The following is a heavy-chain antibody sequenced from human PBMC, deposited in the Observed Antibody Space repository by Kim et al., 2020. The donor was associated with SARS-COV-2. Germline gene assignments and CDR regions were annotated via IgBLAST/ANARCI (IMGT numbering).Heavy chain of an antibody. Sequence: SETLSLTCAVYGGSFSGYYWSWIRQPPGKGLEWIGEINHSGSTNYNPSLKSRVTISVDTSKNQFSLKLSSVTAADTAVYYCARVRPLPMFRGSSDWVDP. D-gene: IGHD3-10*01. CDR2: INHSGST. CDR3: ARVRPLPMFRGSSDWVDP. V-gene: IGHV4-34*01. J-gene: IGHJ5*02. CDR1: GGSFSGYY.